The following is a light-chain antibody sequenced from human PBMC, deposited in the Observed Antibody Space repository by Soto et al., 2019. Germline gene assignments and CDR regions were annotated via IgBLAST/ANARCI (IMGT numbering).Light chain of an antibody. V-gene: IGLV2-11*01. J-gene: IGLJ1*01. CDR2: DVA. CDR1: SSDVGGYNY. Sequence: QSALTQPRSVSGSPGQSVTISCTGTSSDVGGYNYVSWYQQHPGEAPKLMIYDVAERPSGVPDRFSGSKSGNTASLTISGLQAEDEADYYCCSYAGSYTYVFGTGTQLTVL. CDR3: CSYAGSYTYV.